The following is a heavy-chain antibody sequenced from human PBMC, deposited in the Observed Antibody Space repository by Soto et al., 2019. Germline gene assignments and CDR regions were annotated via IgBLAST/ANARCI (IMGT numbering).Heavy chain of an antibody. D-gene: IGHD2-21*02. Sequence: QVQLQQSGPGLVKPSQTLSLTCTVSGGSISGDYYHWTWIRQSPGKGLEWIGYVFHSVSVLYNPSLKSRLNISVDTSKNQFSLRLSSVTAADTAVYFCAREDDGGDRDYYGLDVWGQGTTVTVSS. CDR1: GGSISGDYYH. CDR3: AREDDGGDRDYYGLDV. CDR2: VFHSVSV. J-gene: IGHJ6*02. V-gene: IGHV4-30-4*08.